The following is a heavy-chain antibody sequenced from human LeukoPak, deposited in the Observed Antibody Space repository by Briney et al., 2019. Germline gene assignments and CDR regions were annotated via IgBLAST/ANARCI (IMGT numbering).Heavy chain of an antibody. CDR2: ISWNGDNI. J-gene: IGHJ4*02. D-gene: IGHD2/OR15-2a*01. Sequence: SLKISCAASGFTFDDYAMHWVRQAPGKGLEWVSGISWNGDNIGYGDSVKGRFTISRNNAKNSLSLEMNSLRAEDTALYYCAKGIGPLTMGFDHWGQGTLVTVSS. CDR3: AKGIGPLTMGFDH. CDR1: GFTFDDYA. V-gene: IGHV3-9*01.